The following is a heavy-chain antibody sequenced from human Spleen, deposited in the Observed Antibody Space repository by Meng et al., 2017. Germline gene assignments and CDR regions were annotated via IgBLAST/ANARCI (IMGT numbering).Heavy chain of an antibody. CDR2: IYHSGST. V-gene: IGHV4-38-2*02. J-gene: IGHJ6*02. CDR3: ARTSLKNYYYYYYGMDV. Sequence: SETLSLTCTVSGYSISSGYYWGWIRQPPGKGLEWIGSIYHSGSTYYNPSLKSRVTISVDTSKNQFSLKFNSVTAADTAVYYCARTSLKNYYYYYYGMDVWGQGTTVTVSS. CDR1: GYSISSGYY.